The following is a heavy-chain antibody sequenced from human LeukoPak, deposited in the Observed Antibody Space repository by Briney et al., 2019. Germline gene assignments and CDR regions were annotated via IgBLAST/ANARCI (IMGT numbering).Heavy chain of an antibody. CDR2: ISSSGSTI. CDR3: ASSAAAEAMVY. Sequence: GGSLRLSCAASGFTFSSYEMNWVRQAPGKGLEWVSYISSSGSTIYYADSVKGRFTISRDNAKNSLYLQMNSLRAEDTAVYYCASSAAAEAMVYWGPGTLVTVSS. J-gene: IGHJ4*02. V-gene: IGHV3-48*03. D-gene: IGHD6-13*01. CDR1: GFTFSSYE.